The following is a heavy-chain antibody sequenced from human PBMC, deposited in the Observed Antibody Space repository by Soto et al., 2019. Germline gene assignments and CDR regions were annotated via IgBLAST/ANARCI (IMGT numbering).Heavy chain of an antibody. J-gene: IGHJ4*02. CDR3: ARGSLRVSYDY. CDR1: GFTFSTYT. CDR2: IDGSSTYI. Sequence: EVQLVESGGGLVKPGGSLRLSCAASGFTFSTYTISWVRQAPGKGLEWVSSIDGSSTYIYYAASVKGRFTISRDNAKNSLFLQMYSLRAEDTAVYYCARGSLRVSYDYWGQGTLVPVSS. V-gene: IGHV3-21*01. D-gene: IGHD2-8*01.